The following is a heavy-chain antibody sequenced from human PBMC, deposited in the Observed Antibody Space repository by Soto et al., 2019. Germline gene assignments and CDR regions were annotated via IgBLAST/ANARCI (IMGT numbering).Heavy chain of an antibody. CDR1: GGTLSSYT. CDR3: ARGVWVTDGGMNYYYYYMDV. V-gene: IGHV1-69*02. J-gene: IGHJ6*03. Sequence: QVQLVQSGAEVQKPGSSLRVSCEASGGTLSSYTFNWVRQAPGQWLEWMVRLIPVRNITNYAQNFKGRVTITADKSTSPVYMELSSLRSDDSAIYYCARGVWVTDGGMNYYYYYMDVWGKGSTVTVSS. D-gene: IGHD2-21*02. CDR2: LIPVRNIT.